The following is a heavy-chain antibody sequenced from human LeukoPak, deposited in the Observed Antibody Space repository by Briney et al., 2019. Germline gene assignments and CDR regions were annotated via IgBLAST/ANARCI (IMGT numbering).Heavy chain of an antibody. J-gene: IGHJ4*02. CDR3: ARDTPWCSGGSCYGGVDY. CDR2: IYHDMRT. Sequence: PSETLSLTCTVSGDSISSGPYYWGWIRQPPGKGLEWIGTIYHDMRTFYNPSLKSRVAISVDTSKNQFSLKLSSVTAADTAVYYCARDTPWCSGGSCYGGVDYWGQGTLVTVSS. V-gene: IGHV4-39*07. D-gene: IGHD2-15*01. CDR1: GDSISSGPYY.